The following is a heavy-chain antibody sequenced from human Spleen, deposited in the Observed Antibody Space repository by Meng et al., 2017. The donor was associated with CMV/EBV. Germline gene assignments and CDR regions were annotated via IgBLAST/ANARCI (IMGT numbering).Heavy chain of an antibody. D-gene: IGHD3-3*01. CDR1: GYTFTDNY. J-gene: IGHJ3*02. CDR3: ARALRITIFGVVRDAFDI. Sequence: ALVKVSCKASGYTFTDNYMHWVRQAPGQGLEWMGWINPNSGDTDSAQKFQGRVTMTRDTSISTAYMELSGLRSDDTAVYYCARALRITIFGVVRDAFDIWGQGTMVTVS. V-gene: IGHV1-2*02. CDR2: INPNSGDT.